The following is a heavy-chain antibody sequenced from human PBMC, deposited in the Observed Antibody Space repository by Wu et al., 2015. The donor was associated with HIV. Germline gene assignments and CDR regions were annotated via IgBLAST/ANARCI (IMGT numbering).Heavy chain of an antibody. CDR2: IKPNSGGT. D-gene: IGHD3-3*02. J-gene: IGHJ6*03. CDR1: GYIFSDYS. Sequence: QVQLVQSGAEVKKPGASIRVSCKASGYIFSDYSIHWVRQAPGQGLEWMGWIKPNSGGTNYAQKFQGRITVTRDTSTNTAYMVLSRLRPDDTALYYCARDWQFQVIFGDYYMDIWGNGTTVIVS. CDR3: ARDWQFQVIFGDYYMDI. V-gene: IGHV1-2*02.